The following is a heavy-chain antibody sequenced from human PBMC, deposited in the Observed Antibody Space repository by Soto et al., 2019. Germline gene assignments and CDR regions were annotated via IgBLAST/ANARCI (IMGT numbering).Heavy chain of an antibody. J-gene: IGHJ6*02. CDR2: ISSSSSYI. CDR3: ASHYGDYPYYYYYGMDV. Sequence: EVQLVESGGGLVKPGGSLRLSCAASGFTFSSYSMNWVRQAPGKGLEWVSSISSSSSYIYYADSVKGRFTISRDNAKNSLYLQMNSLRAEDTAVYYCASHYGDYPYYYYYGMDVWGQGTTVTVSS. D-gene: IGHD4-17*01. CDR1: GFTFSSYS. V-gene: IGHV3-21*01.